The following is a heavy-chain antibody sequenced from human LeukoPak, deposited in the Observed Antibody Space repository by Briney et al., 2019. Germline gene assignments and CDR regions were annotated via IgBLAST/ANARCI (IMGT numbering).Heavy chain of an antibody. Sequence: PGGSLRLSCAASGFIFSDYGMHWVRQAPGKGLEWVAVIWYDGSNKYYADSVEGRFTISRDNAKNTLYLQMNNLRAEDTAVYYCARGPHIVVVTAIDYWGQGTLVTVSS. CDR2: IWYDGSNK. CDR1: GFIFSDYG. CDR3: ARGPHIVVVTAIDY. V-gene: IGHV3-33*01. J-gene: IGHJ4*02. D-gene: IGHD2-21*02.